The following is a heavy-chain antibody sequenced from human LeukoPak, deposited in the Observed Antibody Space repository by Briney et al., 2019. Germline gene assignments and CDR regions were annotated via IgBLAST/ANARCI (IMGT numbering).Heavy chain of an antibody. Sequence: SVTVSCKAAGGTFSSYAISWVRQAPGQGLEWMGGIIPNIGAANYAQKFQGRVPITTDESTSTAYMQLSSLRSEDTAVYYCARVSDSSGYHLGYWGQGTLVTVSS. CDR2: IIPNIGAA. CDR1: GGTFSSYA. CDR3: ARVSDSSGYHLGY. J-gene: IGHJ4*02. V-gene: IGHV1-69*05. D-gene: IGHD3-22*01.